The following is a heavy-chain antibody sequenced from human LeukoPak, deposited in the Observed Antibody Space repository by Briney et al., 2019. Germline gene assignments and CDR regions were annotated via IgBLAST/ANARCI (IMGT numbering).Heavy chain of an antibody. V-gene: IGHV3-30*04. CDR3: ARGPLWAFAYYYGMDV. CDR1: GFTFSSYA. Sequence: GGSLRLSCAASGFTFSSYAMHWVRQAPGKGLEWVAVISYDGSNKYYADSVKGRFTISRDNSKNTLYLQMNSLRAEDTAVYYCARGPLWAFAYYYGMDVWGKGTTVTVSS. J-gene: IGHJ6*04. CDR2: ISYDGSNK. D-gene: IGHD3-10*01.